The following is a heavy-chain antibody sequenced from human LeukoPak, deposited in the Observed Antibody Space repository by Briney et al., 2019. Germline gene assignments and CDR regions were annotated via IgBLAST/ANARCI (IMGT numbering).Heavy chain of an antibody. V-gene: IGHV3-21*01. CDR1: GFTFSSYS. J-gene: IGHJ5*02. CDR3: ARAIAAAGKANWFDP. Sequence: GGSLRLSCAASGFTFSSYSMNWVRQAPGKALEWVSSISSSSSYIYYADSVKGRFTISRDNAKNSLYLQMNSLRAEDTAVYYCARAIAAAGKANWFDPWGQGTLVTVSS. D-gene: IGHD6-13*01. CDR2: ISSSSSYI.